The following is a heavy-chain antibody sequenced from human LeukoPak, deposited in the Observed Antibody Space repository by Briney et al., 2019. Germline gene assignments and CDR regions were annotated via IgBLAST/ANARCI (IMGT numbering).Heavy chain of an antibody. Sequence: SETQSLTCTVSGGSMNSFYWSWIRQPPGKGLEWIAYISDSGSTNYNPSLKSRVTISVDTSKNQFSLKLSSVTAADTAVYYCARVWPTHFMVREGGYYYYGMDVWGQGTTVTVSS. D-gene: IGHD3-10*01. V-gene: IGHV4-59*01. CDR2: ISDSGST. CDR1: GGSMNSFY. J-gene: IGHJ6*02. CDR3: ARVWPTHFMVREGGYYYYGMDV.